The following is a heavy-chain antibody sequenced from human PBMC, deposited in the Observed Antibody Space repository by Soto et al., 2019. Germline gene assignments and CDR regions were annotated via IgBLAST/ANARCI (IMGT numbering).Heavy chain of an antibody. CDR1: GGTFSSYA. CDR3: ARDSLTIFGVAVFDY. J-gene: IGHJ4*02. CDR2: ISPINGNT. D-gene: IGHD3-3*01. V-gene: IGHV1-18*01. Sequence: ASVKVSCKASGGTFSSYAISWVRQAPGQGLEWMGWISPINGNTNYAQKLQGRVTMTTDTSTSTAYMELRSLRSDDTAVYYCARDSLTIFGVAVFDYWGQGTLVTVSS.